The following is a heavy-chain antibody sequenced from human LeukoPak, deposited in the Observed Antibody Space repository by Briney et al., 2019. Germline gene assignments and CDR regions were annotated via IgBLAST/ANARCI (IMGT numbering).Heavy chain of an antibody. V-gene: IGHV3-30*01. CDR3: ARDGNQEFWYSSSWYVPVFFDY. CDR2: ISYDGSNK. Sequence: GGSLRLSCAASGFTFSSYAMHWVRQAPGKGLEWVAVISYDGSNKYYADSVKGRFTISRDNSKNTLYLQMNSLRAEDTAVYYCARDGNQEFWYSSSWYVPVFFDYWGQGTLVTVSS. J-gene: IGHJ4*02. D-gene: IGHD6-13*01. CDR1: GFTFSSYA.